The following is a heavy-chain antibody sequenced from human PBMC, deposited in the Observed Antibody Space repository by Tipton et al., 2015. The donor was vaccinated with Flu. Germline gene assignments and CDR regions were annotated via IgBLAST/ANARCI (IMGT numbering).Heavy chain of an antibody. J-gene: IGHJ3*02. Sequence: TLSLTCTVSGGSLRSDSDYWGWIRQPPGKGLEWIGNLYYTGTTHYNPSLKGRVTISPDTSRNQFSLRLSSVTAADTALYFCARVEGVRGLTWGMAYDIWGQGTMVTVSS. CDR2: LYYTGTT. D-gene: IGHD7-27*01. CDR1: GGSLRSDSDY. V-gene: IGHV4-39*02. CDR3: ARVEGVRGLTWGMAYDI.